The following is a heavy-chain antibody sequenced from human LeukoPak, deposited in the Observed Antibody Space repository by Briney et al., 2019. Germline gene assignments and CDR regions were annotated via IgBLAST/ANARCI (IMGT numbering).Heavy chain of an antibody. J-gene: IGHJ3*02. Sequence: SETLSLTCTVSGGSISSYYWSWIRQPPGKGLEWIGYIYYSGSTNYNPSLKSRVTISVDTSKNQFSLKLSSVTAADMAVYYCARDRRYYYGSGSYYLDAFDIWGQGTMVTVSS. V-gene: IGHV4-59*01. D-gene: IGHD3-10*01. CDR3: ARDRRYYYGSGSYYLDAFDI. CDR2: IYYSGST. CDR1: GGSISSYY.